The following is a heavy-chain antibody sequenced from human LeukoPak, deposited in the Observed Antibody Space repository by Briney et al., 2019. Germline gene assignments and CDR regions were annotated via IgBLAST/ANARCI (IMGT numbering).Heavy chain of an antibody. Sequence: PSETLSLTCTVSGGSISGYSWSWIRQSPGGGLEWIGYIYYSGDTAYNPSLRSRVTMSVDTSKNQLSLQLSSMTTADTAVYYCARGRSSMVRGYYYYYMDVWGKGTTVTTSS. D-gene: IGHD3-10*01. J-gene: IGHJ6*03. V-gene: IGHV4-59*01. CDR2: IYYSGDT. CDR1: GGSISGYS. CDR3: ARGRSSMVRGYYYYYMDV.